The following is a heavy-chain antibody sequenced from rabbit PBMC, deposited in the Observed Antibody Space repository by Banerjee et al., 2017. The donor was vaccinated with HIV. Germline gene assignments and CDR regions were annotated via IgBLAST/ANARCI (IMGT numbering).Heavy chain of an antibody. CDR3: VKHYNSGWDL. D-gene: IGHD4-1*01. CDR1: GFSFSSSYW. CDR2: IDAGNSGST. J-gene: IGHJ4*01. Sequence: QSLEESGGDLVKPGASLTLTCTASGFSFSSSYWMWWVRQAPGKGLEWIGYIDAGNSGSTFYASWAKGRFTISSHNAQNTLYLQLNSLTAADTATYFCVKHYNSGWDLWGPGTLVTVS. V-gene: IGHV1S40*01.